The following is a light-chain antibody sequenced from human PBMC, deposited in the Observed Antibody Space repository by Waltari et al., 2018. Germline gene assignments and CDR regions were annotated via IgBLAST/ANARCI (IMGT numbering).Light chain of an antibody. Sequence: EIVMTRSPATLSVSPGERATLSCRASQSVSSNLAWYQQKPGQAPRLLMYGASTRATGIPARFSGSGSVTEFTLTISSLQSEDFAVYYCQQYNNWPRPFGPGTKVDIK. CDR3: QQYNNWPRP. CDR2: GAS. J-gene: IGKJ3*01. V-gene: IGKV3-15*01. CDR1: QSVSSN.